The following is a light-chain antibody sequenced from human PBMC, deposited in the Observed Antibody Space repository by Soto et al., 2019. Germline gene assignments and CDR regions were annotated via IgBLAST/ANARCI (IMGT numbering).Light chain of an antibody. J-gene: IGKJ2*01. CDR2: GAS. Sequence: EIVMTQSPVTLSVSPGERATLSCRASQSVSSNLAWYQQKPGQAPRLLIYGASTRATGIPARFSCSGSGTEFTLTISSLQSEDFAVYYCQQYNDWRTFGQGTKLEIK. CDR1: QSVSSN. V-gene: IGKV3-15*01. CDR3: QQYNDWRT.